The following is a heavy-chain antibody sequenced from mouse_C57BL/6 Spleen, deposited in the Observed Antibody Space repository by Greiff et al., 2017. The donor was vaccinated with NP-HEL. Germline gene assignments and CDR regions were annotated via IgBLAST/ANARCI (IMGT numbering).Heavy chain of an antibody. CDR1: GFTFSSYG. Sequence: EVQLVEPGGDLVKPGGSLKLSCAASGFTFSSYGMSWVRQTPDKRLAWVATISSGGSYPYYPDSVKGRFTISRDNAKNTLYLQMSSLKSEDTAMYYCARHDYGSSYGYFDVWGTGTTVTVSS. J-gene: IGHJ1*03. D-gene: IGHD1-1*01. CDR2: ISSGGSYP. CDR3: ARHDYGSSYGYFDV. V-gene: IGHV5-6*01.